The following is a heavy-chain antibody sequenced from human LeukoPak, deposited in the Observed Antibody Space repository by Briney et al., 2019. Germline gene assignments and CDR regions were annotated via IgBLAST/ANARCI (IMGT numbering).Heavy chain of an antibody. CDR2: IYYSGST. CDR3: ARSGYKYGADTLDI. V-gene: IGHV4-59*01. CDR1: GGSISSYY. J-gene: IGHJ3*02. D-gene: IGHD5-18*01. Sequence: ETSETLSLTCTVSGGSISSYYWSWIRQPPGKGLEWIGYIYYSGSTNYNPSLKSRVTISVDTSKNQFSLKLSSVTAADTAVYYCARSGYKYGADTLDIWGQGTMVTVSS.